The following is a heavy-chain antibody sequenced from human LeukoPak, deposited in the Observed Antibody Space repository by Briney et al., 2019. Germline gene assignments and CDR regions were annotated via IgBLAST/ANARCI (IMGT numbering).Heavy chain of an antibody. D-gene: IGHD2-2*02. V-gene: IGHV3-30*02. Sequence: GGSLRLSCAASGFTFSSYGMHWVRQAPGKGLEWVAFIRYDGSNKYYADSVKGRFTISRDNSKNTLYLQMNSLRAEDTAVYYCASPGYCSSTSCYREDYYYYYMDVWGKGTTVTVSS. CDR3: ASPGYCSSTSCYREDYYYYYMDV. CDR1: GFTFSSYG. CDR2: IRYDGSNK. J-gene: IGHJ6*03.